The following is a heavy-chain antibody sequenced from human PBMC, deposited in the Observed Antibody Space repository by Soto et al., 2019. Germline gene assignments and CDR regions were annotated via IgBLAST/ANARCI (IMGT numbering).Heavy chain of an antibody. V-gene: IGHV3-53*01. Sequence: EVQLVESGGGLIQPGGSLRLSCAASGFNVSSNYMSWVRQSPGKGLEWVSIINSGGNTHYADSVKCRFTISRDNAKNTVYLLMTRLRAEDTAVYYCTRDRGFDMWGQGTTVNVSS. J-gene: IGHJ3*02. CDR1: GFNVSSNY. CDR3: TRDRGFDM. CDR2: INSGGNT.